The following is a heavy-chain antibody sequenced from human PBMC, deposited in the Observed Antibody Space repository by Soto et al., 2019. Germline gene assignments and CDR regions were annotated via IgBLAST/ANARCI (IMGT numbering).Heavy chain of an antibody. CDR1: GDTFTDYY. Sequence: QVQLMQSGAEVKTPRASVKVSCKASGDTFTDYYIHWVRQAPGQGLEWMGTVNPSGGHTTYAQHFLGRVTMTSDTSTSTLYMELTLLTSDDTAIYYCARGGHVVVVTAALDYWGQGTLVTVSS. D-gene: IGHD2-21*02. CDR2: VNPSGGHT. CDR3: ARGGHVVVVTAALDY. V-gene: IGHV1-46*01. J-gene: IGHJ4*02.